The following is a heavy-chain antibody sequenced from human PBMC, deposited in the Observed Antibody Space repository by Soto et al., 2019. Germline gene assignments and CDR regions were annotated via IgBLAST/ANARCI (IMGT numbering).Heavy chain of an antibody. D-gene: IGHD3-3*01. CDR1: GGSFSGYY. J-gene: IGHJ6*02. V-gene: IGHV4-34*01. CDR2: INHSGST. Sequence: SETLSLTCAVYGGSFSGYYWSWIRQPPGKGLEWIGEINHSGSTNYNPSLKSRVTISVDTSKNQFSLKLSSVTAADTAVYYCARAQYYDFWRNNYYGMDVWGQGTTVTVSS. CDR3: ARAQYYDFWRNNYYGMDV.